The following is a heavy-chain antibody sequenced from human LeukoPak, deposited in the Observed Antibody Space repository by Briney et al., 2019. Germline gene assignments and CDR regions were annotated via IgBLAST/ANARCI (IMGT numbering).Heavy chain of an antibody. CDR3: AGMYSSGWYSAFDI. CDR1: GGSISSSSYY. J-gene: IGHJ3*02. Sequence: SETLSPTCTVSGGSISSSSYYWGWIRQPPGKGLEWIGSIYYSGSTYYNPSLKSRVTISVDTSKNQFSLKLSSVTAADTAVYYCAGMYSSGWYSAFDIWGQGTMVTVSS. V-gene: IGHV4-39*01. D-gene: IGHD6-19*01. CDR2: IYYSGST.